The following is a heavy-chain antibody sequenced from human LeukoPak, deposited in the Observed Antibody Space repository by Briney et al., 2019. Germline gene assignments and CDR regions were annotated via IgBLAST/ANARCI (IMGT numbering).Heavy chain of an antibody. CDR3: ARNYNGMSN. D-gene: IGHD1-26*01. CDR1: GLTFSNYG. J-gene: IGHJ4*02. V-gene: IGHV3-74*01. Sequence: LPGGSLRLPCAASGLTFSNYGMMWVRHAPGKGLVWVSYINNDGRSATYADSVKGRFTISRDNAKNTLYLQMNSLKAEDSAMYYCARNYNGMSNWGQGTLVIVSS. CDR2: INNDGRSA.